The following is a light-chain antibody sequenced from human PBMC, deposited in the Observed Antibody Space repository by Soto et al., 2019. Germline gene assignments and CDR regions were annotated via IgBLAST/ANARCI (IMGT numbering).Light chain of an antibody. CDR2: EVS. V-gene: IGKV2-30*02. J-gene: IGKJ1*01. Sequence: DVVMTQSPLFLPVTLGQPASISCRSSQSLIHSDGNTYLSWFQQRPGQSPRRLIYEVSDRDSGVIDRXTGSGSGTDFTLKISRVEAEDVGVYYCLQGTHWPWTFGQGTEVEIK. CDR1: QSLIHSDGNTY. CDR3: LQGTHWPWT.